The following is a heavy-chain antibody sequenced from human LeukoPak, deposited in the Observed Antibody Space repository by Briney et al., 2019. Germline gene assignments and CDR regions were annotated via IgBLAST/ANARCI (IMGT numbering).Heavy chain of an antibody. CDR1: GGSISTSNYY. Sequence: SETLSLTCTVSGGSISTSNYYWGWIRQPPGKGLEWIGNIFYSGSTYYSPSVKSRVTISLDTSRNQFSLKLSSVTAADTAVCYCARGPRGVLTLFFYSEKNNWFDPWGQGTLVTVSS. D-gene: IGHD3-9*01. CDR2: IFYSGST. CDR3: ARGPRGVLTLFFYSEKNNWFDP. V-gene: IGHV4-39*07. J-gene: IGHJ5*02.